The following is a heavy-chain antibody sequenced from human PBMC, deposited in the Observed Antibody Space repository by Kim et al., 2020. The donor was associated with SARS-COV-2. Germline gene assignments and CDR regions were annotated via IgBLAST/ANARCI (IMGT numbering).Heavy chain of an antibody. D-gene: IGHD3-10*01. J-gene: IGHJ6*02. Sequence: VKGRFTISRDDSKNTMDLQMNSGKTEDTAVYYCTTEDGPMVRGGGGMDVWGQGTTVTVSS. CDR3: TTEDGPMVRGGGGMDV. V-gene: IGHV3-15*01.